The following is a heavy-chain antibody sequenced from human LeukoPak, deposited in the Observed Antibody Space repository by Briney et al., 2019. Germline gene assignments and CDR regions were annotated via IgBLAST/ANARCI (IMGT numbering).Heavy chain of an antibody. CDR2: ISSRSSYI. Sequence: GGSLRLSSAASGFSFRSHSMNWVRQAPGKGLEWVSSISSRSSYIDYVDSVKGRFTISRDNAKNSLYLQMNSLRAEDTAMYYCASNGAEYQLLSAFDIWGQGTMVTVSS. V-gene: IGHV3-21*06. J-gene: IGHJ3*02. D-gene: IGHD2-2*01. CDR1: GFSFRSHS. CDR3: ASNGAEYQLLSAFDI.